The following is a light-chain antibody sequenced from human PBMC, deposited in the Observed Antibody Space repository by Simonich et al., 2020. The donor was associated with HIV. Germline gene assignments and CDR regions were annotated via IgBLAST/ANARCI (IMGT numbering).Light chain of an antibody. CDR2: DAS. Sequence: AIQLTQSPSSLSASVGDRVTITCLASQYISSALAWYQPKPGKAPKLLIYDASSLESGVPSRFSGSGSGTDFTLTISSLQPEDFATYYCQQFNSYSLTFGQGTKVEMK. J-gene: IGKJ1*01. CDR1: QYISSA. CDR3: QQFNSYSLT. V-gene: IGKV1-13*02.